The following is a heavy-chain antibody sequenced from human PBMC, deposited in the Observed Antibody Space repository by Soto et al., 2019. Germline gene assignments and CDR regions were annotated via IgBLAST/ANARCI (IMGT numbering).Heavy chain of an antibody. CDR1: GASISGSYYY. J-gene: IGHJ4*02. Sequence: SETLSLTCAVSGASISGSYYYWAWLRQSLGKGPEWVGSVFYTGFTSYNPTLESRVSVSVDTSKSQFSVKLSAVTAADTAVYYCATSQKGYNWNYFDHWGQGALVTVSS. V-gene: IGHV4-39*01. CDR2: VFYTGFT. D-gene: IGHD1-20*01. CDR3: ATSQKGYNWNYFDH.